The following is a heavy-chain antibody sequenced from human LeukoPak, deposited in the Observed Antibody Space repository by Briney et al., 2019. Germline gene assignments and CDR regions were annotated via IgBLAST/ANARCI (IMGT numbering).Heavy chain of an antibody. Sequence: SVKVSCKASGGTFSSYAISWVRQAPGQGLAWMGGIIPIFGTANHAQKFQGRVTFTADESTSTAYMELSSLRSEDTAVYYCANFDFWSGYRFDYWGQGTLVTVSS. V-gene: IGHV1-69*13. CDR3: ANFDFWSGYRFDY. J-gene: IGHJ4*02. CDR1: GGTFSSYA. CDR2: IIPIFGTA. D-gene: IGHD3-3*01.